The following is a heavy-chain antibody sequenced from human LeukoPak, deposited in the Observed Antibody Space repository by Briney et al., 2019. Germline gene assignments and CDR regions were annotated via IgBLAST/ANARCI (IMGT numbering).Heavy chain of an antibody. CDR1: GFTFSSYA. D-gene: IGHD7-27*01. Sequence: PGGSLRLSCAASGFTFSSYAMHWVRQAPGKGLEWVAVISYDGSNKYYADSVKGRFTISRDNSKSTLYLQMNSLRAEDTAVYYCAKDGGLWVSAHWGDSWGRGTLVTVSS. CDR3: AKDGGLWVSAHWGDS. CDR2: ISYDGSNK. J-gene: IGHJ4*02. V-gene: IGHV3-30*04.